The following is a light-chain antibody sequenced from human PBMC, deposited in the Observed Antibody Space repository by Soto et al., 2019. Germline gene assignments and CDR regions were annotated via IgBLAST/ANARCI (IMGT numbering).Light chain of an antibody. V-gene: IGKV3-20*01. Sequence: EIVLTQSPGALSLSPGERAPLSCRASQSVTDRYLAWYQQRPGQAPRLLIYGASKRATGIPDRFSGSGSGTDFTLTISRLEPEDFAVYYCQQYSPPITFGQGTRLENK. CDR3: QQYSPPIT. J-gene: IGKJ5*01. CDR2: GAS. CDR1: QSVTDRY.